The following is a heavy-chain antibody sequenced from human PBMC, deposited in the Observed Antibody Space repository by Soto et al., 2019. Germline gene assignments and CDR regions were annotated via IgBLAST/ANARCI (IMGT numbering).Heavy chain of an antibody. V-gene: IGHV4-34*01. D-gene: IGHD6-6*01. CDR3: ARGRRIAARQGWFDP. CDR1: GGSFSGYY. Sequence: PSETLSLTCAVYGGSFSGYYWSWIRQPPGKGLEWIGEINHSGSTNYNPSLKSRVTISVDTSKNQFSLKLSSVTAADTAVYYCARGRRIAARQGWFDPWGQGTLVTVSS. J-gene: IGHJ5*02. CDR2: INHSGST.